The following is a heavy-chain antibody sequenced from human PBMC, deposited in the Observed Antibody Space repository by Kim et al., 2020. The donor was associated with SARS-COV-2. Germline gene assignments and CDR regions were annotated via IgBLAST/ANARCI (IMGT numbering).Heavy chain of an antibody. CDR2: IKSKTDGGTT. J-gene: IGHJ3*02. V-gene: IGHV3-15*01. Sequence: GGSLRLSCAASGFTFSNAWMSWVRQAPGKGLEWVGRIKSKTDGGTTDYAAPVKGRFTISRDDSKNTLYLQMNSLKTEDTAVYYCTTVSTVTTESVAFFSDLDAFDIWGQGTMVTVSS. CDR3: TTVSTVTTESVAFFSDLDAFDI. D-gene: IGHD4-17*01. CDR1: GFTFSNAW.